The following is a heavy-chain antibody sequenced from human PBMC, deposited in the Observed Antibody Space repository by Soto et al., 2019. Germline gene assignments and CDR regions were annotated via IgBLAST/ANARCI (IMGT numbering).Heavy chain of an antibody. J-gene: IGHJ4*02. CDR2: IYYSGST. D-gene: IGHD2-8*01. V-gene: IGHV4-30-4*01. CDR3: ARVGHCSNCVCFHTRRRLTQRSNFDY. CDR1: RGSISSADYY. Sequence: TLSVTCTVSRGSISSADYYWSWIRQPPGKGLEWIGFIYYSGSTYYNPSLKSRVTISVDTSKNQFSLKLSSVTAADTAVYYCARVGHCSNCVCFHTRRRLTQRSNFDYLCQGPLV.